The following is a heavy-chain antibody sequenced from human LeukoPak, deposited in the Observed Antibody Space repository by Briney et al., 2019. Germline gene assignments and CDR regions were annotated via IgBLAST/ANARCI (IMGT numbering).Heavy chain of an antibody. CDR3: AGDRRGSYYTFDL. Sequence: SETLSLTCSVSGASINGYFWNWVRQTPEKGLEWIGYVSHTGATTINPTLKSRVSISIDTSKSQISLSMTSMTAADSALYYCAGDRRGSYYTFDLWGPGTIVSVS. D-gene: IGHD1-26*01. V-gene: IGHV4-59*01. CDR1: GASINGYF. CDR2: VSHTGAT. J-gene: IGHJ3*01.